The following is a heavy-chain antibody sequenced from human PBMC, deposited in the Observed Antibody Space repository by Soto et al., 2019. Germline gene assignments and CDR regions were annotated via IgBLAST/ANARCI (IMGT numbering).Heavy chain of an antibody. D-gene: IGHD1-26*01. Sequence: PSETLSLTCTVSGGSISSGGYYWSWIRQHPGKGLEWIGYIYYSGSTYYNPSLKSRVTISVDTSKNQFSLKLSSVAAADTAVYYCARVRGGGPFVDWDQGTLLTVFS. CDR3: ARVRGGGPFVD. CDR1: GGSISSGGYY. CDR2: IYYSGST. V-gene: IGHV4-31*03. J-gene: IGHJ4*02.